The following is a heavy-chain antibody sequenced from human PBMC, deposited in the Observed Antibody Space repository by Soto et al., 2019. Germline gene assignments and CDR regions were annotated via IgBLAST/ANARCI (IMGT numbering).Heavy chain of an antibody. D-gene: IGHD6-19*01. CDR2: IYHGGTT. Sequence: VTLSLTCTVSGHSISSGSYWAWIRQPPGKGPEWIASIYHGGTTFYNPSLKSRITISVDTSNNQFSLKLTSVTAADTAVYYCARVHVMVVAGSTFDYWGHGTLVTVSS. CDR3: ARVHVMVVAGSTFDY. J-gene: IGHJ4*01. V-gene: IGHV4-38-2*02. CDR1: GHSISSGSY.